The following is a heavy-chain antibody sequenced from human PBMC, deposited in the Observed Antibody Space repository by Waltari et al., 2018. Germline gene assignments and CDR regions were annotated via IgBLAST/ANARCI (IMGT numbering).Heavy chain of an antibody. Sequence: EVQLVESGGGLVKPGGSLRLSCATSGFSFSSYSMNWVRQAPGKGLEWVSNISKSGSQTYHADSVKGRFIISRDDARNSLYRQMNSLRAEDTALYYCARGPGGNYTFWSGWLDHWGQGNLVTVSS. V-gene: IGHV3-21*01. CDR2: ISKSGSQT. CDR3: ARGPGGNYTFWSGWLDH. D-gene: IGHD3-3*01. J-gene: IGHJ4*02. CDR1: GFSFSSYS.